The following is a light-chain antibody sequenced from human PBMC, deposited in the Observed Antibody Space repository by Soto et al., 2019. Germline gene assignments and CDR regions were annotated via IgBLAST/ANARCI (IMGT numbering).Light chain of an antibody. Sequence: NFMLTQPHSVSESPGKTVTISCTRSGGSIASNHVQWYQQRPGSAPTTVICKNDQRPSGVPDRFSGSIDSSSNSASLSISGLKTEDEADFYCQSYDDISVIFGGGTKLTVL. V-gene: IGLV6-57*04. CDR3: QSYDDISVI. CDR1: GGSIASNH. J-gene: IGLJ2*01. CDR2: KND.